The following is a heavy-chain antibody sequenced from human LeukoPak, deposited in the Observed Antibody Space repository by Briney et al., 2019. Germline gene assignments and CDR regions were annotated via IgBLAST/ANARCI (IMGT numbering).Heavy chain of an antibody. CDR2: IAYDGSNE. J-gene: IGHJ3*02. Sequence: PGRALRLSCAASGFTFSNYGMHWVRPDPGKGLEWVAVIAYDGSNEYYADFVRGRFTSARDNSKNTLYLQMYSLRAKDTAVYFCAKDQGIAVAGTDDAFDIWGQGTRVTVSS. D-gene: IGHD6-19*01. CDR3: AKDQGIAVAGTDDAFDI. CDR1: GFTFSNYG. V-gene: IGHV3-30*18.